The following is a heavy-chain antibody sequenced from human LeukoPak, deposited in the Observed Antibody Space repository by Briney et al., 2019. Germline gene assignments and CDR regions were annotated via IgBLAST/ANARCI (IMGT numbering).Heavy chain of an antibody. D-gene: IGHD2-8*01. J-gene: IGHJ4*02. CDR2: IYYSGST. CDR3: ARRRVYYFDY. CDR1: GGSISSSSYY. V-gene: IGHV4-39*01. Sequence: TSETLSLTCTASGGSISSSSYYWGWIRQPPGKGLEWIGSIYYSGSTYYNPSLKSRVTISVDTSKNQFSLKLSSVTAADTAVYYCARRRVYYFDYWGQGTLVTVSS.